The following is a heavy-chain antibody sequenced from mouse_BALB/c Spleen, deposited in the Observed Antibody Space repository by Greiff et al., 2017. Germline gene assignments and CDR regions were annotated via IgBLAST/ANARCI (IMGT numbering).Heavy chain of an antibody. J-gene: IGHJ3*01. Sequence: QSCKASGYTFTSYWMHWVKQRPGQGLEWIGEINPSNGRTNYNEKFKSKATLTVDKSSSTAYMQLSSLTSEDSAVYYCARTGIYYDYTAYWGQGTLVTVSA. CDR2: INPSNGRT. CDR1: GYTFTSYW. V-gene: IGHV1S81*02. CDR3: ARTGIYYDYTAY. D-gene: IGHD2-4*01.